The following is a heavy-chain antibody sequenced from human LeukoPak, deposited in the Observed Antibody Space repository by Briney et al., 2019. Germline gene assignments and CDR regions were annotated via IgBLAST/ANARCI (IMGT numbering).Heavy chain of an antibody. CDR2: ISYDGSNK. V-gene: IGHV3-30*18. Sequence: PGGSLRLSCAASGFTFRSYDMHWVRQAPGKGLQWVAVISYDGSNKYHTDSVKGRLTISRDNSKNTLYLQMNSLRAEDTAVYYCAKDSCSGGSCYTGPAFDYWGQGTLVTVSS. CDR1: GFTFRSYD. CDR3: AKDSCSGGSCYTGPAFDY. D-gene: IGHD2-15*01. J-gene: IGHJ4*02.